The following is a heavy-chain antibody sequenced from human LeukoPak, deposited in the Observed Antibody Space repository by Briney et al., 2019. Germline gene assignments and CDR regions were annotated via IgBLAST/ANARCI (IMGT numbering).Heavy chain of an antibody. V-gene: IGHV3-23*01. CDR2: ISGSGGST. CDR1: GFTFSSYA. CDR3: AKVKYYGSGSYFDAFDI. Sequence: HTGGSLRLSCAASGFTFSSYAMSWVLQAPGKGLEWVSAISGSGGSTYYADSVKGRFTISRDNSKNTLYLQMNSLRAEDTAVYYCAKVKYYGSGSYFDAFDIWGQGTMVTVSS. J-gene: IGHJ3*02. D-gene: IGHD3-10*01.